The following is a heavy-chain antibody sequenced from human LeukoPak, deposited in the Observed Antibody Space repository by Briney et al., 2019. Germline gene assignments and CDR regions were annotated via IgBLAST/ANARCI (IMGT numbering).Heavy chain of an antibody. D-gene: IGHD2-2*01. CDR2: INHSGST. CDR3: ARGGPGCSSTSCYAGWFDP. J-gene: IGHJ5*02. Sequence: SETLSLTCAVYGGSFSGYYWSWIRQPPGKGLEWIGEINHSGSTNYNPSLKSRVTISVDTSKNQFSLKLSSVTATDTAVYYCARGGPGCSSTSCYAGWFDPWGQGTLVTVSS. CDR1: GGSFSGYY. V-gene: IGHV4-34*01.